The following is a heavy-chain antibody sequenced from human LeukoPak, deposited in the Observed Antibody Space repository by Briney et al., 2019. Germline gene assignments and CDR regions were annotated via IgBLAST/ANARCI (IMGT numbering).Heavy chain of an antibody. J-gene: IGHJ4*02. D-gene: IGHD3-10*01. V-gene: IGHV1-8*01. CDR3: ARALRINYGSGSYYCDY. CDR1: GYTFTSYD. Sequence: GASVKVSCKASGYTFTSYDINWVRQAPGQGLEWMGWMNPNSGNTGYAQKFQGRVTMTRNTSISTAYMELSSLRSEDTAVYYCARALRINYGSGSYYCDYWGQGTLVTVSS. CDR2: MNPNSGNT.